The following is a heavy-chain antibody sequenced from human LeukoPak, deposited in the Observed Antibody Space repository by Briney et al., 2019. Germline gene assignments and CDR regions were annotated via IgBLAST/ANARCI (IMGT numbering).Heavy chain of an antibody. CDR2: IYHSGST. D-gene: IGHD3-22*01. V-gene: IGHV4-4*02. Sequence: SGTLSLTCAVSGGSISSSDWWSWVRQPPGKGLEWIGEIYHSGSTNYNPSLKSRVTISVDTSKNQFSLKLSSVTAADTAVYYCARVGPSVVVIRNLRGNWFDPWGQGTLVTVSS. CDR1: GGSISSSDW. CDR3: ARVGPSVVVIRNLRGNWFDP. J-gene: IGHJ5*02.